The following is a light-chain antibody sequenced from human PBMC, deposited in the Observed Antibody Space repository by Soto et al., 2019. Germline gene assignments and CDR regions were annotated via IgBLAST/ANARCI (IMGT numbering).Light chain of an antibody. Sequence: EIVMTQSPATLSVSPGERATLSCRASQSVSSSLARYQQRPGQAPRLLIYGASTRATGIPARFSGSGSGTDFTLTISSLQPEDFATYYCQQANSFPITFGQGTRLENK. V-gene: IGKV3-15*01. CDR2: GAS. CDR3: QQANSFPIT. CDR1: QSVSSS. J-gene: IGKJ5*01.